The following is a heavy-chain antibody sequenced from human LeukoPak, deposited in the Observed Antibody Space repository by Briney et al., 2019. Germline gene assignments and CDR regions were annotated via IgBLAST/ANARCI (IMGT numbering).Heavy chain of an antibody. Sequence: PGGSLRLSCAASGFTFNIYGMSWVRQAPGKGLEWVSSVGGGNDIYYADSVKGRFTGSRDDAKNTVYLQMNSLRAEDTAVYYCARDVAYSFDSWGQGTLVTVSS. CDR2: VGGGNDI. CDR3: ARDVAYSFDS. V-gene: IGHV3-23*01. J-gene: IGHJ4*02. CDR1: GFTFNIYG.